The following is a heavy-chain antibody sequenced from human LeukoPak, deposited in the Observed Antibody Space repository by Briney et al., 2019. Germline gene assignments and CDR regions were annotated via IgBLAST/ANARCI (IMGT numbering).Heavy chain of an antibody. CDR2: INPNSGGT. CDR3: ARVVRLCSGGSCYFAIGWFDP. D-gene: IGHD2-15*01. J-gene: IGHJ5*02. CDR1: GYTFTGYY. Sequence: ASVKVSCKASGYTFTGYYMHWVRHAPGQGLEWMGWINPNSGGTNYAQKFQGRVTMTRDTSISTAYMELSRLRSDDTAVYYCARVVRLCSGGSCYFAIGWFDPWGQGTLVTISS. V-gene: IGHV1-2*02.